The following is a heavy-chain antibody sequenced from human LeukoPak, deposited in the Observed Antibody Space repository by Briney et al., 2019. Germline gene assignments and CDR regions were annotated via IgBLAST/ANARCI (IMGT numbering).Heavy chain of an antibody. V-gene: IGHV1-69*05. CDR3: ARESHSISGATRWNYFDY. J-gene: IGHJ4*02. CDR1: GGTFSNYG. Sequence: SVKVSCKASGGTFSNYGISWVRQAPGQGLEWMGGIIPIYATTNYAQKFQGRITITTDESTGTAYMELSSLRSEDTAVYYCARESHSISGATRWNYFDYWGQGTLVTVSS. D-gene: IGHD1-7*01. CDR2: IIPIYATT.